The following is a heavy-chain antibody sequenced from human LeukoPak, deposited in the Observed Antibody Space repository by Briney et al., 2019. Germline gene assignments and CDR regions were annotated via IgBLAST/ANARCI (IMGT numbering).Heavy chain of an antibody. CDR2: IGSSDTYV. Sequence: GGSLRLSCAASGFTFSIYSMNWVRQAPGKGLEWVSSIGSSDTYVYYADSVKGRFTISRDNAKNSLYLQTNSLRAEDTGVYYCARSWGVTTSYNFDYWGQGTLVTVSS. V-gene: IGHV3-21*01. J-gene: IGHJ4*02. D-gene: IGHD4-17*01. CDR1: GFTFSIYS. CDR3: ARSWGVTTSYNFDY.